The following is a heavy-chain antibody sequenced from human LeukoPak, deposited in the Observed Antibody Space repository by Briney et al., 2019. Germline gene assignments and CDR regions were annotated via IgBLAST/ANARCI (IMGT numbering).Heavy chain of an antibody. Sequence: SETLSLTCTVSGYSISSGYYWGWIRQPPGKGLEWIGSIYHSGSTYYNPSLKSRVTISVDTSKNQFSLKLSSVTAADTAVYYCARDDPTWELRPWGQGTLVTVS. V-gene: IGHV4-38-2*02. CDR2: IYHSGST. CDR3: ARDDPTWELRP. CDR1: GYSISSGYY. J-gene: IGHJ5*02. D-gene: IGHD1-26*01.